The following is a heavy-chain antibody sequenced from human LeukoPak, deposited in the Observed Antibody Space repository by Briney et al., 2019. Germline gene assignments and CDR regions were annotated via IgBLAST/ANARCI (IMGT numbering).Heavy chain of an antibody. Sequence: GGSLRLSCAASGLPVSSDYMTWVRQAPGKGLEWVSVIYSGGSTSYADSVKGRFTISRGNSQHTVFLQMNSLRAEDTAVYYCASVRGSLREYDYWGQGTPVTVSS. CDR1: GLPVSSDY. CDR2: IYSGGST. CDR3: ASVRGSLREYDY. D-gene: IGHD3-16*01. V-gene: IGHV3-66*01. J-gene: IGHJ4*02.